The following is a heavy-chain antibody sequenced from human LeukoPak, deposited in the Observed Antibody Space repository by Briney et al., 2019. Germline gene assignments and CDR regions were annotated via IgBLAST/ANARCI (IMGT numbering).Heavy chain of an antibody. CDR3: AKDSTSITMIVVVITPLDY. D-gene: IGHD3-22*01. Sequence: PGGSLRLSCAASGFTFSSYGMSWDRQAPGKGLEWVSAISGSGGSTYYADSVKGRFTISRDNSKNTLYLQMNSLRAEDTAVYYCAKDSTSITMIVVVITPLDYWGQGTLVTVSS. V-gene: IGHV3-23*01. CDR2: ISGSGGST. J-gene: IGHJ4*02. CDR1: GFTFSSYG.